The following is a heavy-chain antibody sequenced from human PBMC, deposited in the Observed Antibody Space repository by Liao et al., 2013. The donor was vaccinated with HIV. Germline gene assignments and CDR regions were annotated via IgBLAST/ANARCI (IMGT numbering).Heavy chain of an antibody. CDR1: GGSISSGNYY. D-gene: IGHD4-23*01. J-gene: IGHJ4*02. CDR2: VYYSGST. V-gene: IGHV4-61*02. Sequence: QVQLQESGPGLVKPSQTLSLTCTVSGGSISSGNYYWSWIRQPAGKGLEWIGHVYYSGSTNYNSSLKSRVTISADTSKNQFSLKVTYVTAADTAVYYCARGGGGKGFDSWGQGILVTVSS. CDR3: ARGGGGKGFDS.